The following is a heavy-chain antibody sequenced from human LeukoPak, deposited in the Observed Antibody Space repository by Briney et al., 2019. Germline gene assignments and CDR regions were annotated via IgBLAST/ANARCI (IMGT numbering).Heavy chain of an antibody. CDR2: IYSGGST. V-gene: IGHV3-53*01. Sequence: GGSLRLSCAASGFTVSSNYMSWVRQAPGKGLEWVSVIYSGGSTYYADSVKGRFTISRDNSKNTLYLQMNSLRAEDTAVYYCATDYYDSSGYKNAFDIWGQGTTVTVSS. D-gene: IGHD3-22*01. J-gene: IGHJ3*02. CDR1: GFTVSSNY. CDR3: ATDYYDSSGYKNAFDI.